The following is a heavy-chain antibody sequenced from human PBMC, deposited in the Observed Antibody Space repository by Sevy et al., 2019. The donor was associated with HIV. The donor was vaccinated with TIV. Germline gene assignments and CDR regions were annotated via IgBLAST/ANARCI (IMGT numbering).Heavy chain of an antibody. D-gene: IGHD2-15*01. V-gene: IGHV1-18*01. CDR2: ISALNGDT. Sequence: ASVKVSCKASGYTFSSYRITWVRQAPGQGPEWIGWISALNGDTNYAQKLQGRVTMTADTSTSTVYMDLRSLSSDDTAVYYCAGAYCSGGRCYSLAYWGQGTLVTVSS. J-gene: IGHJ4*02. CDR1: GYTFSSYR. CDR3: AGAYCSGGRCYSLAY.